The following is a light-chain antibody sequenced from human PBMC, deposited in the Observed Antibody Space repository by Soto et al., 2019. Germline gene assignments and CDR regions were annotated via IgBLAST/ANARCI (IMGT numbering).Light chain of an antibody. CDR3: QQRHMWPIT. J-gene: IGKJ5*01. CDR2: DAY. Sequence: EIVLTQSPGTLFLSPGARATLSCRASQSFRGLLAWYQQKPGQAPRLLIYDAYNRATGIPPRFSGSGSGTDFTLTISSLEPEDSAVYYCQQRHMWPITVGQGKRLEIK. CDR1: QSFRGL. V-gene: IGKV3-11*01.